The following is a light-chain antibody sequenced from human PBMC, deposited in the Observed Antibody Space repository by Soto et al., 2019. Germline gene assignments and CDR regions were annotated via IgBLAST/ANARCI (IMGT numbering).Light chain of an antibody. Sequence: DIVMTQSPLSLPVTPGEPASISCRSGQSLLHTNGYTYLDWYLQKPGQSPQLLIYLGSTRASGVPDRFSGSGSGTDFTLKISRVAAEDVGVYYCMQALQTPWTFGQGTKLEIK. CDR2: LGS. CDR3: MQALQTPWT. CDR1: QSLLHTNGYTY. J-gene: IGKJ2*02. V-gene: IGKV2-28*01.